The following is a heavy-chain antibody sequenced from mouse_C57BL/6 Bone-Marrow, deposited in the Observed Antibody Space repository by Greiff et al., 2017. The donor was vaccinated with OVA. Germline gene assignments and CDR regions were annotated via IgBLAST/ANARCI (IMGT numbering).Heavy chain of an antibody. CDR3: ARRDGYDYTWFAY. CDR1: GYTFTDYT. D-gene: IGHD2-4*01. J-gene: IGHJ3*01. V-gene: IGHV1-22*01. CDR2: INPNNGGT. Sequence: VQLKESGPELVKPGASVKMSCKASGYTFTDYTMHWVKQSHGKSLEWIGYINPNNGGTSYNQKFKGKATLTVNKSSSTAYMELRSLTSEDSAVYYCARRDGYDYTWFAYWGQGTLVTVSA.